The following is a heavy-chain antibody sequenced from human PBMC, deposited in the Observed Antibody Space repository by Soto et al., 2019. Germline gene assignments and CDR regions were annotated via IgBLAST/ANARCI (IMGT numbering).Heavy chain of an antibody. CDR3: ATDRSSLDAFDI. J-gene: IGHJ3*02. D-gene: IGHD6-13*01. V-gene: IGHV3-7*01. CDR1: GFTFSSYW. CDR2: IKQDGSEK. Sequence: EVQLVESGGGLVQPGGSLRLSCAASGFTFSSYWMNWVRQAPGKGLEWVANIKQDGSEKYYVDSVKGRFTISRDNAKNSLFLQMNSLRAEDTAVYYCATDRSSLDAFDIWGQGTMVTVSS.